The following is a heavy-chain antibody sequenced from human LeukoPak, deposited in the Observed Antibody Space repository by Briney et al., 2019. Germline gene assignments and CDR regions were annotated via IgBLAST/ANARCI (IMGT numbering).Heavy chain of an antibody. V-gene: IGHV1-2*02. J-gene: IGHJ5*02. Sequence: ASVKVSCKASEYTFTGYYMHWVRQAPGQGLQWMGWINPKGGGTNYAQKFQGRVTMTRDTSISTAYMELSRLRSDDTAVYYCAKAVTGTRKYSWFDPWGQGTLVTVSS. CDR2: INPKGGGT. D-gene: IGHD6-19*01. CDR3: AKAVTGTRKYSWFDP. CDR1: EYTFTGYY.